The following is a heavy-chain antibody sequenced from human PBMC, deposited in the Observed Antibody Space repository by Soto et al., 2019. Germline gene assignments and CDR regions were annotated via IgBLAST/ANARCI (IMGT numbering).Heavy chain of an antibody. CDR1: GFTFSSYA. V-gene: IGHV3-23*01. CDR2: ISGSGGST. D-gene: IGHD6-6*01. Sequence: PGVSLRLSCSASGFTFSSYAMSWVRQAPGKGLEWVSAISGSGGSTCYADSVRGRFPFSRDTSKNTLYLQMKGLRAEVLGVYYCAKDSRIACRLGYYYGMDVGGQGATGTVST. CDR3: AKDSRIACRLGYYYGMDV. J-gene: IGHJ6*01.